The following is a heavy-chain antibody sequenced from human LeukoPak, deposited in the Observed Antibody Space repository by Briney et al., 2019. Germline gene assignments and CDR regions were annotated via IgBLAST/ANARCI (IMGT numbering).Heavy chain of an antibody. Sequence: GGSLRLSCAASGFTFSSYSMSWVRQAPGKGLEWVSSISSSSSYIYYADSVKGRFTISRDNAKNSLYLQMNSLRAEDTAVYYCARGTVTNDAFDIWGQGTMVTVSS. CDR2: ISSSSSYI. J-gene: IGHJ3*02. V-gene: IGHV3-21*01. CDR3: ARGTVTNDAFDI. CDR1: GFTFSSYS. D-gene: IGHD4-17*01.